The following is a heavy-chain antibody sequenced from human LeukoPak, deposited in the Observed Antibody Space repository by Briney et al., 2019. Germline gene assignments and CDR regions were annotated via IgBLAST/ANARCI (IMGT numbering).Heavy chain of an antibody. J-gene: IGHJ3*02. V-gene: IGHV3-30*02. CDR1: GFTFSSYG. D-gene: IGHD1-14*01. CDR3: ANLGQASRTSDI. CDR2: IRYDGSNK. Sequence: GGSLRLSCAASGFTFSSYGMHWVRQAPGKGLEWVAFIRYDGSNKYYADSVKGRFTISRDNSKNTLYLQMNSLRAEDTAVYYCANLGQASRTSDIWGQGTMVTVSS.